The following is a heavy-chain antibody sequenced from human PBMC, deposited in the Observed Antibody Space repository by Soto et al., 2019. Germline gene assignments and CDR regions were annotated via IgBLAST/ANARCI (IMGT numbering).Heavy chain of an antibody. CDR3: ARGGHIAVVTASFDN. CDR2: IHPSGGGT. Sequence: QVQLVQSGAEVRKPGASVKVSCKPSGYTFNTYYLHWLRQAPGQALEWMGVIHPSGGGTTYAQKFLGIVTGTGDTCPTTVCMDLSSLRSDDTAVYYCARGGHIAVVTASFDNWGQGTLVTVSS. J-gene: IGHJ4*02. V-gene: IGHV1-46*02. D-gene: IGHD2-21*02. CDR1: GYTFNTYY.